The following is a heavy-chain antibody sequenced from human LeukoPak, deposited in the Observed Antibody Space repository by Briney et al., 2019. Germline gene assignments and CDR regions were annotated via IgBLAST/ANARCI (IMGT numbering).Heavy chain of an antibody. CDR1: GGSISSYY. CDR3: AGGYCGGGSCRTFYFDY. J-gene: IGHJ4*02. CDR2: IYSSGTT. V-gene: IGHV4-4*07. Sequence: PSETLSLTCTVSGGSISSYYWSWIRQPAGKGLEWIGRIYSSGTTNYNPSLKSRVPMSVDTSKNQFSLKLSSVTAADTAVYYCAGGYCGGGSCRTFYFDYWGPGALVTVSS. D-gene: IGHD2-15*01.